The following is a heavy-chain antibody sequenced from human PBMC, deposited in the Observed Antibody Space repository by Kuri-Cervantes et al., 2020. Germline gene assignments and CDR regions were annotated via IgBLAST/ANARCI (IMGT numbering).Heavy chain of an antibody. V-gene: IGHV3-30*03. CDR3: ARYMVRGIYYGMDV. J-gene: IGHJ6*02. D-gene: IGHD3-10*01. Sequence: GGSLRLSCAASGFTFSSYGMHWVRQAPGKGLEWVAVISYDGSNKYYADSVKGRFTISRDNSKNTLYLQMNSLRADDTAVYYCARYMVRGIYYGMDVWGQGTTVTVSS. CDR1: GFTFSSYG. CDR2: ISYDGSNK.